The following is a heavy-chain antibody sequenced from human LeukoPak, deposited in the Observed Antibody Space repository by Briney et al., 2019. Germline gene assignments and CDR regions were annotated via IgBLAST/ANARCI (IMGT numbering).Heavy chain of an antibody. Sequence: PEGSLRLSCAASGFTVVNDRMSWVRQAPGKGLEWVTTVYGGGNTAYADSVKGRFTISRDTSKNTLLLQMNSLRAEDTALYFCVRERFGAIVENWGQGALVIVSS. D-gene: IGHD5-24*01. V-gene: IGHV3-53*01. J-gene: IGHJ4*02. CDR1: GFTVVNDR. CDR3: VRERFGAIVEN. CDR2: VYGGGNT.